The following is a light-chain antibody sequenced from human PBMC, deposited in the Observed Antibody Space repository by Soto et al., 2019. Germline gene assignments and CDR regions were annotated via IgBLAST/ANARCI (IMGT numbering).Light chain of an antibody. CDR3: ASWDDSVNGLV. V-gene: IGLV1-40*01. CDR1: SSDIGAGFD. J-gene: IGLJ3*02. Sequence: QSVLTQPPSVSGAPGQRVTISCSGSSSDIGAGFDVHWYQHLPGTAPKLLIYSNNQGPSGVPDRFSGSKSGTSASLAISGLQSEDEADYYCASWDDSVNGLVIGGGTKLTVL. CDR2: SNN.